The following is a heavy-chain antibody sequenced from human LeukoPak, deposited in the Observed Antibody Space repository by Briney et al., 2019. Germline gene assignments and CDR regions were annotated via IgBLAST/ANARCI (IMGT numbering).Heavy chain of an antibody. CDR2: MNPNSGNT. J-gene: IGHJ6*02. D-gene: IGHD5-18*01. CDR1: GYTFTSYD. Sequence: GASVKVSCKASGYTFTSYDINWVRQATGQGLEWMGWMNPNSGNTGYAQKFQGRVTMTRNTSISTAYMELSSLRSEDTAVYYCARGPEVSWIQLWLGDYGMDVWGQGTTVTVSS. CDR3: ARGPEVSWIQLWLGDYGMDV. V-gene: IGHV1-8*01.